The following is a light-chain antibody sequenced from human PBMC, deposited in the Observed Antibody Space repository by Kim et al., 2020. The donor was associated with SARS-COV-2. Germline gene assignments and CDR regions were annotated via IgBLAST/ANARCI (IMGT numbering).Light chain of an antibody. CDR1: SSYVVGYEF. Sequence: GQSVTISCTGTSSYVVGYEFVSWYQQHPGKAPKLMIYAVNKRPSGVPDRFSGSKSGNTASLTVSGLQAEDEADYYCSSYAGTTYYAFGTGTKVTVL. V-gene: IGLV2-8*01. CDR2: AVN. J-gene: IGLJ1*01. CDR3: SSYAGTTYYA.